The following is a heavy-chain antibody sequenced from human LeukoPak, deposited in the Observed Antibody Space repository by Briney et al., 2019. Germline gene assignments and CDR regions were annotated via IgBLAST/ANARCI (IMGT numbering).Heavy chain of an antibody. CDR1: GFTFSSYG. Sequence: GGSLRLSCAASGFTFSSYGMHCVRQAPGKGLEWVAFIRYDGSNKYYADSVKGRFTISRDNSKNTLYLQMNSLRAEDTAVYYCAKERYFDWFPKTLYYFDYWGQGTLVTVSS. D-gene: IGHD3-9*01. J-gene: IGHJ4*02. V-gene: IGHV3-30*02. CDR2: IRYDGSNK. CDR3: AKERYFDWFPKTLYYFDY.